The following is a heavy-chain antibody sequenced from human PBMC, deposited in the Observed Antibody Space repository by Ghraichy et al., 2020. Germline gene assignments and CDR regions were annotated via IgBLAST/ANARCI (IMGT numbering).Heavy chain of an antibody. Sequence: ASVKVSCKASGYTFTSYGISWVRQAPGQGLEWMGWISAYNGNTNYAQKLQGRVTMTTDTSTSTAYMELRSLRSDDTAVYYCARDNSKDTAMVTEDYWGQGTLVTVSS. CDR3: ARDNSKDTAMVTEDY. CDR2: ISAYNGNT. V-gene: IGHV1-18*04. J-gene: IGHJ4*02. D-gene: IGHD5-18*01. CDR1: GYTFTSYG.